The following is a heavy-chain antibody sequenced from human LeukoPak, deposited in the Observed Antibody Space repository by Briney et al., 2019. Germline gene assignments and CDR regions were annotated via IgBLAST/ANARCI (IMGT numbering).Heavy chain of an antibody. CDR1: GFIFSSYG. CDR2: IKQDGSEK. Sequence: SGGSLRLSCAASGFIFSSYGMHWVRQAPGKGLEWVANIKQDGSEKYYVDSVKGRFTISRDNAKNSLYLQMNSLRAEDTAVYYCARDTSSMVRGVSDYWGQGTLVTVSS. V-gene: IGHV3-7*01. J-gene: IGHJ4*02. CDR3: ARDTSSMVRGVSDY. D-gene: IGHD3-10*01.